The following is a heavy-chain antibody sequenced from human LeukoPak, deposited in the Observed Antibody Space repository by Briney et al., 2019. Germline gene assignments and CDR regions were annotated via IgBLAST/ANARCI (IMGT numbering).Heavy chain of an antibody. CDR3: ARVGTSIAALGRFDP. Sequence: PSETLSLTCAVSGGSISNSNWWSWVRQPPGKGLEWIGEIYHSGSTNYNPSLKSRVTISVDKSKNQFSLKLSSVTAADTAVYYCARVGTSIAALGRFDPWGQGTLVTVSS. J-gene: IGHJ5*02. D-gene: IGHD6-6*01. V-gene: IGHV4-4*02. CDR2: IYHSGST. CDR1: GGSISNSNW.